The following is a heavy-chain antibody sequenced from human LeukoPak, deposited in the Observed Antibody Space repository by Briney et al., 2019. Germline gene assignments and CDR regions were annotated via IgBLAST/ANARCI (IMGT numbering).Heavy chain of an antibody. CDR1: GFTFSSYS. V-gene: IGHV3-23*01. CDR2: ISGSGSST. CDR3: ARGANDGYGAYPY. D-gene: IGHD5-12*01. Sequence: GGSLRLSCAASGFTFSSYSMNWVRQAPGKGLEWVSAISGSGSSTYYADSVKGRFTISRDNSKSTLYLQMNSLRAEDTAVYFCARGANDGYGAYPYWGQGALVTVSS. J-gene: IGHJ4*02.